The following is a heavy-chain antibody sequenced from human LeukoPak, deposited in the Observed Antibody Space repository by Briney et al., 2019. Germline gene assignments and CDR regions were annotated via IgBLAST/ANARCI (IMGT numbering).Heavy chain of an antibody. V-gene: IGHV1-8*01. D-gene: IGHD1-7*01. CDR2: MNPNSGNT. CDR1: GYTFTSYD. Sequence: ASVRVSCKASGYTFTSYDINWVRQATGQGLEWMGWMNPNSGNTGYAQKFQGRVTMTRNTSISAAYMELSSLRSEDTAVYYCARSRGITGTTQVLDPWGQGTLVTVSS. J-gene: IGHJ5*02. CDR3: ARSRGITGTTQVLDP.